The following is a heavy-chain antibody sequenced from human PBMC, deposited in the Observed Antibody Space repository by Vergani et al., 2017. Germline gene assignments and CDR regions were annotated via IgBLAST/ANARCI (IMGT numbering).Heavy chain of an antibody. Sequence: QVQLQESGPGLVKPSETLSLTCTVSGGSVSSGSYYWSWIRQPPGKGLEWIGYIYYSGSTNSNPSLKSRVTISVDTSKNQFSLKLSSVTSADTAVYYCARDLLAWGATPRYFDLWGRGTLVTVSS. V-gene: IGHV4-61*01. CDR2: IYYSGST. CDR3: ARDLLAWGATPRYFDL. J-gene: IGHJ2*01. D-gene: IGHD1-26*01. CDR1: GGSVSSGSYY.